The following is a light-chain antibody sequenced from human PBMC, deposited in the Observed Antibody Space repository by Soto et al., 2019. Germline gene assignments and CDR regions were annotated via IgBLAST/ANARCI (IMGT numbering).Light chain of an antibody. Sequence: EIVLTQSPGTLSLSPGERATLSCRARQSVSSSYLAWYQQKPGQAPRLLIYAASSRATGIPDRFSGSGSGTDFTLTITRLEPEDFAVYYCQQYGSSSWTFGQGTKVDNK. CDR3: QQYGSSSWT. V-gene: IGKV3-20*01. CDR1: QSVSSSY. CDR2: AAS. J-gene: IGKJ1*01.